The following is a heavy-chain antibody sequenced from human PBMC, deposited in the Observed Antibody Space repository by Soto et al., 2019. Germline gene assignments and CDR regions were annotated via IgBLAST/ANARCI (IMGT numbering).Heavy chain of an antibody. D-gene: IGHD6-13*01. CDR3: ARASSSSDYSYGVDV. V-gene: IGHV4-39*01. CDR2: FYYSGST. Sequence: SETLSLTCTVSGGSISSGPYSWGWIRQPPGKGLEWIGTFYYSGSTNYNPSLESRVTISVDTSKNQFSLKVSSVTAADTAVYYCARASSSSDYSYGVDVWGQGTTVTVSS. CDR1: GGSISSGPYS. J-gene: IGHJ6*02.